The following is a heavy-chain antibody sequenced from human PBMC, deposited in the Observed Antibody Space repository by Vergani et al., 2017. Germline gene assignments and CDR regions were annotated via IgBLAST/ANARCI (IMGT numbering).Heavy chain of an antibody. D-gene: IGHD6-13*01. CDR1: GYSIGSGFY. V-gene: IGHV4-38-2*02. Sequence: QVRLEESGPGLVKPSETLSLTCSVSGYSIGSGFYWAWIRQSPGGGLQWFTSIHNRGKTYHNPSLKSRVSVSLDTSKNRFSLNLTSVTATDTAVYYCVRGSRAAGYSGPDSWGQGTRVTVSS. CDR2: IHNRGKT. CDR3: VRGSRAAGYSGPDS. J-gene: IGHJ4*02.